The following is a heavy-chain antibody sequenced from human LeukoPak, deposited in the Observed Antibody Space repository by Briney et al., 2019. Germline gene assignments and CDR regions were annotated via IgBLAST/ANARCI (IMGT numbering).Heavy chain of an antibody. CDR3: ARNPAPSSFGQRESDY. D-gene: IGHD3-3*02. V-gene: IGHV7-4-1*02. Sequence: ASVKVSCKASGYIFTNNAMNWVRQAPGQGLEWMGWINTNTRNPTYAQGFTGRFVFSLDTSVSTAYLQISSLKAEDTAVYYCARNPAPSSFGQRESDYWGQGTLVTVSS. CDR1: GYIFTNNA. J-gene: IGHJ4*02. CDR2: INTNTRNP.